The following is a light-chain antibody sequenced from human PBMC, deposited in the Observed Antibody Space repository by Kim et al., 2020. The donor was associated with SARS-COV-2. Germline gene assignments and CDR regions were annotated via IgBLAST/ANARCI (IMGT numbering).Light chain of an antibody. CDR1: QRLASNS. CDR2: DAS. Sequence: LPPGGRATISCRASQRLASNSLAWYQQRPGQSPRPLNYDASRRATGIPGRFSGSGSGTDFTLTISRLESEDFAVYYCQHYGGSATFGQGTRLEIK. V-gene: IGKV3-20*01. J-gene: IGKJ5*01. CDR3: QHYGGSAT.